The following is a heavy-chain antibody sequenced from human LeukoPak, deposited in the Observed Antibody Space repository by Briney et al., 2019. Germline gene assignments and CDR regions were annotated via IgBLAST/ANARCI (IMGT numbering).Heavy chain of an antibody. Sequence: SETLSLTCTYSGGSISSSSYSWRWIRQPPGKALEWIGSYYYNGNTYYNASLKRRVTISVDTSKNQSSLKLSSVTAADTDVYYCARVDGHAGYYDSSGFLDYWGQGTLVTVSS. CDR1: GGSISSSSYS. D-gene: IGHD3-22*01. V-gene: IGHV4-39*01. CDR2: YYYNGNT. J-gene: IGHJ4*02. CDR3: ARVDGHAGYYDSSGFLDY.